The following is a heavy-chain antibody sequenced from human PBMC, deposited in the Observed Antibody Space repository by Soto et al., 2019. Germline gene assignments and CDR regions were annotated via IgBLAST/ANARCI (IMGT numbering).Heavy chain of an antibody. CDR1: GGTFSTYT. CDR3: AGDPDSHYNDSQASSYP. D-gene: IGHD4-4*01. Sequence: QVQLVQSGAEVKKPGSSVKVSCKASGGTFSTYTITWVRQAPGQGLEWMGRIIPIIGIINYAQKFQGRVTISADKCAGTAYMELTGQRSDDTAVYYCAGDPDSHYNDSQASSYPWGQGTLVTVSS. CDR2: IIPIIGII. V-gene: IGHV1-69*08. J-gene: IGHJ5*02.